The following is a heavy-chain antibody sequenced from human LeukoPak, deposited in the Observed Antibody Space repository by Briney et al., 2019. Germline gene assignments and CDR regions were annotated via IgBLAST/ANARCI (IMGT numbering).Heavy chain of an antibody. D-gene: IGHD3-3*01. CDR2: ISGSGGTT. CDR3: ATAAGADFFDY. J-gene: IGHJ4*02. Sequence: GRSLRLSCAASGFSFRSYAMSWVRQAPGMGLEWVSAISGSGGTTDYADSVKGRFTISRDNSKNTLYLQMNSLRAEDTAVYYCATAAGADFFDYWGQGTLVTVSS. CDR1: GFSFRSYA. V-gene: IGHV3-23*01.